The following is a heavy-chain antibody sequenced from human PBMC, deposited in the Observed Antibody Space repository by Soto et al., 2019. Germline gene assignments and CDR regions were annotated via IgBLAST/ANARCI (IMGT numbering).Heavy chain of an antibody. Sequence: RASCVALGVSFSINGMHWVRQAPGKGLEWVAVIWYDGSNKYYADSVKGRFTISRDNSNNTLYLQMNSLRAEDTAVYYCARNLNWFYKPLDGMDVWGQGTTVTVSS. J-gene: IGHJ6*02. D-gene: IGHD3-9*01. CDR2: IWYDGSNK. V-gene: IGHV3-33*01. CDR3: ARNLNWFYKPLDGMDV. CDR1: GVSFSING.